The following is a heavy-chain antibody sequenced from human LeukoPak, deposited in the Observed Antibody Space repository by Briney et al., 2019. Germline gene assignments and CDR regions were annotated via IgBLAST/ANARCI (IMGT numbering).Heavy chain of an antibody. J-gene: IGHJ6*02. D-gene: IGHD2-2*01. CDR2: IIPILGMA. CDR3: AKGGYQLLSGYYYYYGMDV. Sequence: SVKVSCKASGGTFSSYAISWVRQAPGQGLEWMGRIIPILGMANYAQKFQGRVTITADKSTSTAYMELSSLRSEDTAVYYCAKGGYQLLSGYYYYYGMDVWGQGTTVTVSS. CDR1: GGTFSSYA. V-gene: IGHV1-69*04.